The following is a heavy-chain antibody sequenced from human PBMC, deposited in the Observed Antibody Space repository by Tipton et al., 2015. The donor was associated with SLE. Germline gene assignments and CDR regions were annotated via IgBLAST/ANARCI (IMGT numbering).Heavy chain of an antibody. CDR3: ARLRSGSQRRGYDI. CDR2: INPIGDST. Sequence: QSGAEVKKPGASVKVSCKASGYSFTTYYMHWVRQAPGQGLEWMGIINPIGDSTTYAQKFQGRVTMTRDTSTSTVYMELSSLRSEDTAVYYCARLRSGSQRRGYDIWGQGTMITVSS. J-gene: IGHJ3*02. CDR1: GYSFTTYY. V-gene: IGHV1-46*01. D-gene: IGHD3-22*01.